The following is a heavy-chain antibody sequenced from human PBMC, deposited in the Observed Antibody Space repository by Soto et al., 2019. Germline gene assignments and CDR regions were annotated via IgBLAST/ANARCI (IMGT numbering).Heavy chain of an antibody. CDR2: RYLSGKT. D-gene: IGHD1-1*01. CDR1: GDPISSSF. V-gene: IGHV4-59*01. J-gene: IGHJ4*02. Sequence: SETLSLTCTVSGDPISSSFWTWIRQPPGEGPEWIGYRYLSGKTNYSPSLRSRATISEDTSKNQFFLKLSSVTAADTAVYYCARVKNWNFDFWGKGTLVTVSS. CDR3: ARVKNWNFDF.